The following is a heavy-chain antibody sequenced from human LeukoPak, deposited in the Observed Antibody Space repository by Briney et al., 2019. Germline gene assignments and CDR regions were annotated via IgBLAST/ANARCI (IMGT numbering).Heavy chain of an antibody. Sequence: PGGSLRLSCAASGFTFSSYALSWVGQGPGKGLEWVSGIKVDGDTTHYADSVRGRFTISRDNSKNTLYLQMHSLRAEDTAVYFCAKGTADTGYYFDYWGQGTLATVSA. J-gene: IGHJ4*02. CDR2: IKVDGDTT. CDR3: AKGTADTGYYFDY. V-gene: IGHV3-23*01. CDR1: GFTFSSYA. D-gene: IGHD1-1*01.